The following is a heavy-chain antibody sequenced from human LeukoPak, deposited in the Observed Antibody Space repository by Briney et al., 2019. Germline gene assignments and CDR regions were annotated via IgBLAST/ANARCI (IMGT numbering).Heavy chain of an antibody. CDR2: INSDGSST. J-gene: IGHJ3*02. CDR1: GFTFSSYW. Sequence: GGSLRLSCAASGFTFSSYWMHWVRQAPGKGLVWVSRINSDGSSTSYADSVKGRFTISRDNAKNTLYLQMNSLRAEDTALYYCARASNLAAAFDIWGQGTMVTVSS. CDR3: ARASNLAAAFDI. V-gene: IGHV3-74*01. D-gene: IGHD6-25*01.